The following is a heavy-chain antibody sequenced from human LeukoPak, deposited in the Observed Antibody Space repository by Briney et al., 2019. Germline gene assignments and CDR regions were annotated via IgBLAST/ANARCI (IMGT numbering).Heavy chain of an antibody. CDR3: ARGPSSGWSQGGYYFDY. D-gene: IGHD6-19*01. CDR2: ISSSSSYI. V-gene: IGHV3-21*01. J-gene: IGHJ4*02. Sequence: GGSLRLSCAASGFTFSTYSMHWVRQAPGKGLEWVSSISSSSSYIYYTDSVKGRFTISRDNAKNSLYLQMNSPRAEDTAVYYCARGPSSGWSQGGYYFDYWGQGTLVTVSS. CDR1: GFTFSTYS.